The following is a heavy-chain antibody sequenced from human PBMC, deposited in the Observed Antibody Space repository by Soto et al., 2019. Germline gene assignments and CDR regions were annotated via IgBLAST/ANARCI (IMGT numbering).Heavy chain of an antibody. J-gene: IGHJ6*03. Sequence: PGGSLRLSCAASGFTFSSYWMSWVRQAPGKGLEWVANIKQDGSEKYYVDSVKGRFTISRDNAKNSLYLQMNSLRAEDTAVYYCARVGSGYSSSWYSTIYYYYYMDVWGKGTTVTVSS. CDR3: ARVGSGYSSSWYSTIYYYYYMDV. V-gene: IGHV3-7*01. CDR1: GFTFSSYW. CDR2: IKQDGSEK. D-gene: IGHD6-13*01.